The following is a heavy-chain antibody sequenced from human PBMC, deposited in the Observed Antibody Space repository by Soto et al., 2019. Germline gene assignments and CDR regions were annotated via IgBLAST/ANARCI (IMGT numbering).Heavy chain of an antibody. J-gene: IGHJ4*02. CDR1: VYTFCTYA. V-gene: IGHV3-23*01. Sequence: GGSLRLACAASVYTFCTYAVNWLRQAPGKGLEWVSSTPGSGGSAYYADSVRGRFTISRDNSKNTVYLQLDSLRPEDSAIYYCAKGGSSGWFYFDFWGQGTQVTVSS. D-gene: IGHD6-19*01. CDR2: TPGSGGSA. CDR3: AKGGSSGWFYFDF.